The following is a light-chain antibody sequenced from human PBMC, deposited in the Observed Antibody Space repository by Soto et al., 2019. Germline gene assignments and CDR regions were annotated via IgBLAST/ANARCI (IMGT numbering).Light chain of an antibody. Sequence: DIQMTQSPSSLSASVGARVSITCQASQDIGTSLSWFQHKPGRAPELLIYGASYLETGVPSRFRGSGSGTDFTFTITGLQPEDIATYYCQHYNNLPPFTFGPGTIVDIK. CDR1: QDIGTS. CDR2: GAS. J-gene: IGKJ3*01. V-gene: IGKV1-33*01. CDR3: QHYNNLPPFT.